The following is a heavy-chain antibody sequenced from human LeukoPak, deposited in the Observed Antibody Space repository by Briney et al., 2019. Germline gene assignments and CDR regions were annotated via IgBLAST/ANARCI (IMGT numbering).Heavy chain of an antibody. CDR3: AKDTDWGGYFDY. Sequence: GGSLRLPCAASGYTFDDYAMHWVRQAPGKGLEWVSLISGDGGSTYYADSVKGRFTISRDNSKNSLYLQMNSLRTEDTALYYSAKDTDWGGYFDYWGQGTLVTVSS. CDR2: ISGDGGST. V-gene: IGHV3-43*02. CDR1: GYTFDDYA. J-gene: IGHJ4*02. D-gene: IGHD7-27*01.